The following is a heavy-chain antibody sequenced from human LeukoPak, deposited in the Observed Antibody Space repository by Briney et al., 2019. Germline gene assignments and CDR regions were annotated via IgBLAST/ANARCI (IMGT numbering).Heavy chain of an antibody. J-gene: IGHJ4*02. D-gene: IGHD6-19*01. CDR1: GGSFSGYY. CDR3: ARGAVAGTL. Sequence: SETLSLTCAVYGGSFSGYYWSWIRQPPGKGLEWIGEINHSGSTNYNPSLKSRVTISVDTSKNQFSLKLSSVTAADTAVYYCARGAVAGTLWGQGTLVTVSS. CDR2: INHSGST. V-gene: IGHV4-34*01.